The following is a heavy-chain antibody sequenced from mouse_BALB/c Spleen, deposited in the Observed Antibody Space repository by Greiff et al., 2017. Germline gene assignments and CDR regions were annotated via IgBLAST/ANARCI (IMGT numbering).Heavy chain of an antibody. V-gene: IGHV1-4*01. J-gene: IGHJ4*01. D-gene: IGHD2-1*01. CDR3: ARFYYGNYDAMDY. CDR2: INPSSGYT. Sequence: VQLQQSGAELARPGASVKMSCKASGYTFTSYTMHWVKQRPGQGLEWIGYINPSSGYTNYNQKFKDKATLTADKSSSTAYMQLSSLTSEDSAVYYCARFYYGNYDAMDYWGQGTSVTVSS. CDR1: GYTFTSYT.